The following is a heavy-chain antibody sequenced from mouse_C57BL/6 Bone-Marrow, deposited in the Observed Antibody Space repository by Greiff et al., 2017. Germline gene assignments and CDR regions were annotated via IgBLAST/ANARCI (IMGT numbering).Heavy chain of an antibody. CDR2: IDPENGDT. V-gene: IGHV14-4*01. CDR1: GFNIKDDY. D-gene: IGHD1-1*01. Sequence: VQLQQSGAELVRPGASFTLSCTASGFNIKDDYMHWVKQRPEQGLEWIGWIDPENGDTEYASKFQGKATITADTSSNTAYLQLSSLTSEDTAVYYCTTYYYGSSYDYFDYWGQGTTLTVSS. J-gene: IGHJ2*01. CDR3: TTYYYGSSYDYFDY.